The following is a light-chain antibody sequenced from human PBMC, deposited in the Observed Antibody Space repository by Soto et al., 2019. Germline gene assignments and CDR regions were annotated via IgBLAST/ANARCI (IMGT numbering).Light chain of an antibody. J-gene: IGKJ4*01. Sequence: LLTQSPGTLSLSPGERATLSCRAGQSISSSSLAWYQQKPGQAPRLLIYGASTRATGIPDRFSGSGSGTDFTLTISRLEPEDFAVYYCQQYGTSPITFGGGTKVEIK. CDR1: QSISSSS. V-gene: IGKV3-20*01. CDR2: GAS. CDR3: QQYGTSPIT.